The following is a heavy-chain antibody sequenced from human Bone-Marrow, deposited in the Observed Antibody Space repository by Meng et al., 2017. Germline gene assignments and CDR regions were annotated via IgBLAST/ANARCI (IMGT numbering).Heavy chain of an antibody. D-gene: IGHD6-19*01. J-gene: IGHJ1*01. CDR2: INHSGST. Sequence: QVQLQQWGAGLLKPSETLSLTCAGYGGSFSGYYWSWIRQPPGKGLEWIGEINHSGSTNYNPSLKSRVTISVDTSKNQFSLKLSSVTAADTAVYYCARGRSSGWYRPEYFQHWGQGTLVTVSS. CDR3: ARGRSSGWYRPEYFQH. V-gene: IGHV4-34*01. CDR1: GGSFSGYY.